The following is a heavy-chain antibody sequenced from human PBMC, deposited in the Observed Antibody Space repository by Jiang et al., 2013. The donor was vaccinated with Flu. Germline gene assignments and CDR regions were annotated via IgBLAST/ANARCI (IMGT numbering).Heavy chain of an antibody. CDR2: TKNKAEDYAT. Sequence: RLSCAASGFTFSDHYMDWVRQSPGKELECVGRTKNKAEDYATEYAASVRGRFYISRDHSKSSVYLQMNGLKTEDTAVYYCVNWQEGLPYWGQGTLVTVSS. V-gene: IGHV3-72*01. J-gene: IGHJ4*02. CDR1: GFTFSDHY. D-gene: IGHD3/OR15-3a*01. CDR3: VNWQEGLPY.